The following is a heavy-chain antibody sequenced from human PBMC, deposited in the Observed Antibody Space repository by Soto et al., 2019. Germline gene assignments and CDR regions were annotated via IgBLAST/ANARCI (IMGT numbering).Heavy chain of an antibody. D-gene: IGHD6-19*01. V-gene: IGHV4-4*02. CDR2: IYHSGST. Sequence: SETLSLTCAVSGGSISSSNWWSWVRQPPGKGLEWIGAIYHSGSTNYNPSLKSRVTISVDKSKNQFSLKLSSVTAADTAVYYWASHPTRVSNSRGWYGSCYYGMDVWGQGTMVTVSS. CDR3: ASHPTRVSNSRGWYGSCYYGMDV. J-gene: IGHJ6*02. CDR1: GGSISSSNW.